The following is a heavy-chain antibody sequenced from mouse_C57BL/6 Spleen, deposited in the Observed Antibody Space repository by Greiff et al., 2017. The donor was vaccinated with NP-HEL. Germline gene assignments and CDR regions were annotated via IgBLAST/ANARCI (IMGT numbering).Heavy chain of an antibody. V-gene: IGHV3-6*01. CDR2: ISYDGSN. Sequence: DVQLQESGPGLVKPSQSLSLTCSVTGYSITSGYYWNWIRQFPGNKLEWMGYISYDGSNNYNPSLKNRISITRDTSKNQFFLKLNSVTTEDTATYYCARLYDGYYWGQGTTLTVSS. CDR3: ARLYDGYY. J-gene: IGHJ2*01. CDR1: GYSITSGYY. D-gene: IGHD2-3*01.